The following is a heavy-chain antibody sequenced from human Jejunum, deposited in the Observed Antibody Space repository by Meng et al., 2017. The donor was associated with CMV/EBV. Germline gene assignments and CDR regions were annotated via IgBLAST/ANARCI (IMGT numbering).Heavy chain of an antibody. J-gene: IGHJ4*02. CDR3: ARVVRGYNGYYSIDY. D-gene: IGHD5-12*01. V-gene: IGHV3-7*01. CDR2: IKQDGSVK. Sequence: GFTLGSHWMAWVRQAPGKGLEWVANIKQDGSVKYYVDSVKGRFTISRDNAQNSLFLQMNSLRDEDTAVYFCARVVRGYNGYYSIDYWGQGTLVTVSS. CDR1: GFTLGSHW.